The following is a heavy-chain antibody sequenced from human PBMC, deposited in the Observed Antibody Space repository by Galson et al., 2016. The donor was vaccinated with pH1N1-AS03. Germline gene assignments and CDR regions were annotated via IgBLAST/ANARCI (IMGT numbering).Heavy chain of an antibody. Sequence: SLRLSCAGSGFTFNNTWMSWVRQAPGEGLEWVGRIKSKTDGGTTEYAAPVKGRFTLSRDDSRDTLHLQMNSLKTEDSALYYCVTGGNNFGHEYWGQGTLVTVSS. J-gene: IGHJ4*01. CDR1: GFTFNNTW. CDR3: VTGGNNFGHEY. D-gene: IGHD5-18*01. V-gene: IGHV3-15*01. CDR2: IKSKTDGGTT.